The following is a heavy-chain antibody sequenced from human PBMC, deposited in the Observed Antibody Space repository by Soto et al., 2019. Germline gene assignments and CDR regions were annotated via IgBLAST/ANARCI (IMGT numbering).Heavy chain of an antibody. J-gene: IGHJ4*02. V-gene: IGHV1-69*06. CDR1: GGTFNRDG. Sequence: QVQLVQSGAEVRKPGSSVRLSCKVSGGTFNRDGITWVRQAPGQGLEWMGEIIPILGTVKFAQKFQGRVTLTADKSTDTAYMELSSLRSGDTALYYCARSRHSRETGMPYFDSWGQGSLVTVSS. D-gene: IGHD1-1*01. CDR2: IIPILGTV. CDR3: ARSRHSRETGMPYFDS.